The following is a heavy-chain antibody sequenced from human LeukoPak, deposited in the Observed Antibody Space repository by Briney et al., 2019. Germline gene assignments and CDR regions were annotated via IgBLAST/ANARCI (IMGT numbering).Heavy chain of an antibody. CDR2: IYSSGSI. J-gene: IGHJ4*02. CDR3: ARQSVQVATIFDF. CDR1: GGSISSSSDY. V-gene: IGHV4-61*02. Sequence: SETLSLTCAVSGGSISSSSDYWSWIRQPAGKGLEWIGRIYSSGSINYNPSLKSRVTMSVDTSNNQCSLKLSSVTAANTAVYYCARQSVQVATIFDFWGQGTLVTVSS. D-gene: IGHD5-24*01.